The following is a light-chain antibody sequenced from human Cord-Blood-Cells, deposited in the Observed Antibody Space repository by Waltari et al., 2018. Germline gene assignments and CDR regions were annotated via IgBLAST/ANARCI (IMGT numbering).Light chain of an antibody. Sequence: QSALTQPASVSGSPGQSIPISCTGTSRDVGGYTYVSWYQQQPGKAPNLMIYDVSKRPSGVSNRFSGSKSGNTASLTISGLQAEDEADYYCSSYTSSSTWVFGGGTKLTVL. CDR3: SSYTSSSTWV. CDR2: DVS. V-gene: IGLV2-14*01. J-gene: IGLJ3*02. CDR1: SRDVGGYTY.